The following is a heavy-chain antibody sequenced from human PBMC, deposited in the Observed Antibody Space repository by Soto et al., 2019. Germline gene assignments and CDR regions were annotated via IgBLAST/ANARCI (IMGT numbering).Heavy chain of an antibody. Sequence: EVQLVESGGGLIQPGGSLRLSCAASGLTVSSNYMNWVRQAPGKGLECVSLIYTGGGTYYADSVKGRFTVSRDNSKNTLYLQMNSLRAEDTAVYYCARMGQWRVPGDYYYGMDVWGQWTSVNVSS. J-gene: IGHJ6*02. D-gene: IGHD6-19*01. CDR3: ARMGQWRVPGDYYYGMDV. CDR1: GLTVSSNY. V-gene: IGHV3-53*01. CDR2: IYTGGGT.